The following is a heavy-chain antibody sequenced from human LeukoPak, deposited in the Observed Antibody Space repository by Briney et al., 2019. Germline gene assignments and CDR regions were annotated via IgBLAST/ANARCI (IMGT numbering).Heavy chain of an antibody. Sequence: GGSLRLSCAASGFTFSDYDFHWVRQPTGQGLEWVSAIGTAGDTHYPGSVKGRFTISREDAKNSLYLQMNSLRAGDTALYYCARVIVGSGWNEIDCWGQGTLVTVSS. D-gene: IGHD6-19*01. J-gene: IGHJ4*02. CDR3: ARVIVGSGWNEIDC. V-gene: IGHV3-13*01. CDR1: GFTFSDYD. CDR2: IGTAGDT.